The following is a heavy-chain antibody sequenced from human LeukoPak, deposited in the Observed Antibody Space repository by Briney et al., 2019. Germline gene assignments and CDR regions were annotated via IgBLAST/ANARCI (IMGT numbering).Heavy chain of an antibody. J-gene: IGHJ5*02. D-gene: IGHD1-7*01. V-gene: IGHV4-61*02. Sequence: SETLSLTCTVSGGSISSGDYYWSWIRQPAGKGLEWIGRIYTSGSTNYNPSLKSRVTISVDTSKNQFSLKLSSVTAADTAVYYCARTVTGTTWFDPWGQGTLVTVSS. CDR1: GGSISSGDYY. CDR3: ARTVTGTTWFDP. CDR2: IYTSGST.